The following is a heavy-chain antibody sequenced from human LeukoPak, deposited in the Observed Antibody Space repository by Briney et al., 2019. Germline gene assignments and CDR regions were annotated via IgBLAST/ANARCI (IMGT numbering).Heavy chain of an antibody. CDR1: GFTFSTYA. D-gene: IGHD3-10*01. CDR3: ARGDYYGSGSADYFDY. J-gene: IGHJ4*02. Sequence: GGSLRLSCAASGFTFSTYAMSWVRQAPGKGLEWVSGINGGSTYYADSVKGRFTISRDNSESTLYLQMNSLRAEDTAVYYCARGDYYGSGSADYFDYWGQGTLVTVSS. CDR2: INGGST. V-gene: IGHV3-23*01.